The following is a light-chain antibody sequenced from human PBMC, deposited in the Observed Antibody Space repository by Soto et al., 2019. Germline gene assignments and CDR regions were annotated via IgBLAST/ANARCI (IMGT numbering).Light chain of an antibody. J-gene: IGKJ5*01. CDR2: DAS. V-gene: IGKV1D-13*01. Sequence: AIQLTQSPSSLSASVGDRVTITCRASQGISSALAWYQQKPGKAPKLLIYDASSLESGVPSRFSVSGSGTDFTLTISSLQPEDFATYYRQQFNNYFGQGTRLEIK. CDR1: QGISSA. CDR3: QQFNNY.